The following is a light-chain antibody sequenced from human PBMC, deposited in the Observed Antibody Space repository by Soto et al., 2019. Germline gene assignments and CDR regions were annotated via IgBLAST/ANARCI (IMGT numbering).Light chain of an antibody. CDR3: QHRSVWPVS. V-gene: IGKV3-11*01. CDR2: DAS. CDR1: QSVGNN. J-gene: IGKJ5*01. Sequence: EIVMTQSPATLSVSPGETATLSCRASQSVGNNLAWYQQKPGQAPRLLISDASNRATGIPARFSGSGSGTDFTLTISSLEPEDFAVYYCQHRSVWPVSFGQGTRLEIK.